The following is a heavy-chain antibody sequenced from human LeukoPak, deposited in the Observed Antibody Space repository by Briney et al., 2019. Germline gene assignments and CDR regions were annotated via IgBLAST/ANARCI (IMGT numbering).Heavy chain of an antibody. J-gene: IGHJ4*02. CDR2: IYYNGGT. CDR3: ARHSGSGSYYNHHWLPNYFDY. V-gene: IGHV4-59*01. CDR1: GGSTSSYY. Sequence: SETLSLTCTVSGGSTSSYYWSWIRQPPRRGLEWIGYIYYNGGTNYNPSLKSRVTISIDTSKNQFSLKLSSVTAADTAVYYCARHSGSGSYYNHHWLPNYFDYWGQGTLVTVSS. D-gene: IGHD3-10*01.